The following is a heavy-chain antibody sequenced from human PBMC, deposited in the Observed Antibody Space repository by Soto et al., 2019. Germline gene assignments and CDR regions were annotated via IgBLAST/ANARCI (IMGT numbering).Heavy chain of an antibody. Sequence: EVQLVESGGGLVQPGRSLRLSCAASGFTFDDYAMHWVRQAPGKGLEWVSGISWNSGSIGHADSVKGRFTIYRDNAKNSLYLQMNSLRAEDTALYYCAKDRGLVLSFYFDYWGQGTLVTVSS. V-gene: IGHV3-9*01. CDR3: AKDRGLVLSFYFDY. J-gene: IGHJ4*02. D-gene: IGHD6-19*01. CDR2: ISWNSGSI. CDR1: GFTFDDYA.